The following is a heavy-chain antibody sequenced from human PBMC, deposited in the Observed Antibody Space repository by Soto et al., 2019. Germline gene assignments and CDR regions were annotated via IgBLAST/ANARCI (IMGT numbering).Heavy chain of an antibody. D-gene: IGHD1-26*01. CDR1: GSSLSRYH. CDR2: IFNSGST. Sequence: PSESLPLTCTLSGSSLSRYHWSWIRQSPEKGLEWIGYIFNSGSTAYNTYLKSRVTISADRSKNQFSLKLSSVTAADTAVYYCAGDIRSGSYRFDYWGQGTLVTVS. J-gene: IGHJ4*02. V-gene: IGHV4-59*08. CDR3: AGDIRSGSYRFDY.